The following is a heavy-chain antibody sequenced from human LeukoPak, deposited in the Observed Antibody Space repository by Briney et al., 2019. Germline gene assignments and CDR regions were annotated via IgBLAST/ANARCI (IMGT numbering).Heavy chain of an antibody. D-gene: IGHD6-13*01. J-gene: IGHJ4*02. Sequence: ASVKVSCKASGYTFTGYYMHWVRQAPGQGLEWMGWINPNSGGTNYAQKFRGRVTMTRDTSISTAYMELSRLRSDDTAVYYCARDSAPGGSSGGFDYWGQGTLVTVSS. CDR3: ARDSAPGGSSGGFDY. V-gene: IGHV1-2*02. CDR2: INPNSGGT. CDR1: GYTFTGYY.